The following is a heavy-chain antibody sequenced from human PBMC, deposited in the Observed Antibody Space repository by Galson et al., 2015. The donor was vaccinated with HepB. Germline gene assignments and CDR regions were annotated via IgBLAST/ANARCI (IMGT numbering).Heavy chain of an antibody. CDR1: GGTFSSYA. J-gene: IGHJ2*01. CDR3: ARRGLYYDSSGHPRSYWYFDL. V-gene: IGHV1-69*13. Sequence: SVKVSCKASGGTFSSYAISWVRQAPGQGLEWMGGIIPIFGTANYAQKFQGRVTITADESTSTAYMELSSLRSEDTAVYYCARRGLYYDSSGHPRSYWYFDLWGRGTLVTVSS. CDR2: IIPIFGTA. D-gene: IGHD3-22*01.